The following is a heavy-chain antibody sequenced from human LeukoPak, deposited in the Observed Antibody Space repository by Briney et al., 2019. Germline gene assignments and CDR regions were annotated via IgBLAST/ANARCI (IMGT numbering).Heavy chain of an antibody. Sequence: GGSLRLSCAASGFTFSSYWMSWVRQAPGKGLEWVANIKQDGSEKYYVDSVKGRLTISRDNAKNSLYLQMNSLRAEDTAVYYCARDFMDWYFDLWGRGTLVTVSS. CDR3: ARDFMDWYFDL. D-gene: IGHD2-2*03. J-gene: IGHJ2*01. V-gene: IGHV3-7*01. CDR1: GFTFSSYW. CDR2: IKQDGSEK.